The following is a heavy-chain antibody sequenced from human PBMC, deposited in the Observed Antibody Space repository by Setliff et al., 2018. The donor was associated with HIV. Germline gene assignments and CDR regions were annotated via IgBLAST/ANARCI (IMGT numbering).Heavy chain of an antibody. D-gene: IGHD4-17*01. V-gene: IGHV1-18*01. CDR2: ITGYNGNT. CDR3: VRVTADRTNYYYYMDV. CDR1: GYNFINYG. Sequence: ASVKVSCKASGYNFINYGISWVRQAPGQGLEWMGWITGYNGNTNYAQKFRGRVTMTTDTSTNTAYMEVRSLTSDDTAVYYCVRVTADRTNYYYYMDVWDKGTTVTVSS. J-gene: IGHJ6*03.